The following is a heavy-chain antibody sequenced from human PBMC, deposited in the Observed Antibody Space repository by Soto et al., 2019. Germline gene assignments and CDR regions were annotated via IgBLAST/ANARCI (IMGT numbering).Heavy chain of an antibody. Sequence: PSETLSLTCTVSGGSISSSSYYWGWIRQPPGKGLEWIGSIYYSGSTYYNPSLKSRVTISVDTSKNQFSLKLSSVTAADTAVYYCATPPPFYDILTGRHYGMDVWGQGTTVTVSS. CDR3: ATPPPFYDILTGRHYGMDV. V-gene: IGHV4-39*01. J-gene: IGHJ6*02. CDR1: GGSISSSSYY. D-gene: IGHD3-9*01. CDR2: IYYSGST.